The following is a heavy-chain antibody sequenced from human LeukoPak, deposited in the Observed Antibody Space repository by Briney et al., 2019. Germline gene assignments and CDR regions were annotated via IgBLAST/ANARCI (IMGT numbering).Heavy chain of an antibody. Sequence: PGVSLRLSCAAAGFTFSTYSMDWVRQTPGKGLEWLSHISTSSDTIYYADSVKGRSTISRDNAKDSLYLQMNSLRDEDTAVYYCARGWLSNTFDCWGQGTLVTVSS. V-gene: IGHV3-48*02. D-gene: IGHD6-19*01. CDR2: ISTSSDTI. CDR1: GFTFSTYS. J-gene: IGHJ4*02. CDR3: ARGWLSNTFDC.